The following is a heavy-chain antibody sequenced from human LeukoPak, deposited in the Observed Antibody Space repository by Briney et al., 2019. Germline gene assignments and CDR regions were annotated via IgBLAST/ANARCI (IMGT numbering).Heavy chain of an antibody. CDR2: IKQDGSEK. D-gene: IGHD1-26*01. V-gene: IGHV3-7*01. CDR3: ARVLGGSYFPFDY. J-gene: IGHJ4*02. CDR1: GFTFSSYW. Sequence: GGSLRLSCAASGFTFSSYWMSWVRQAPGKGLEWVANIKQDGSEKYYVDSVKGRFTISRDNAMNSLYLQMNSLRAEDTAVYYCARVLGGSYFPFDYWGQGTLVTVSS.